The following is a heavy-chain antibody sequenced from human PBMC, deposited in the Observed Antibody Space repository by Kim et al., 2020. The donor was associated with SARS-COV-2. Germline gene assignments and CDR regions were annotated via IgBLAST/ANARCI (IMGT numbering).Heavy chain of an antibody. CDR3: SRGGYSSGQFDF. CDR1: GFDVTGTY. J-gene: IGHJ4*02. CDR2: IYGGGRI. D-gene: IGHD5-18*01. V-gene: IGHV3-53*01. Sequence: GGSLRLSCVASGFDVTGTYMSWVRQVPGKGLEWVSLIYGGGRIYSADSAKGRFTISRDNSRSTVYLQMNSLRAGDTAVYYWSRGGYSSGQFDFWGQGTL.